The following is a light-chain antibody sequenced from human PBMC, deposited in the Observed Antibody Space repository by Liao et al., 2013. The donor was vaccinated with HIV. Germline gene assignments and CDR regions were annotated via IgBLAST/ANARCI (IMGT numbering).Light chain of an antibody. CDR3: QAWDNDAAV. Sequence: SYELTQPPSVSVSPGQTASITCSGDKLGDKYACWYQQKPGQSPVLVIYQDTRRPSGIPERFSGSNSGSTATLTISRTQAMDEADYYCQAWDNDAAVFGGGTKLTVL. CDR2: QDT. J-gene: IGLJ3*02. V-gene: IGLV3-1*01. CDR1: KLGDKY.